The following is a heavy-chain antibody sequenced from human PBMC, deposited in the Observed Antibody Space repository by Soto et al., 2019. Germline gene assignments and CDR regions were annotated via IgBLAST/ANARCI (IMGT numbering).Heavy chain of an antibody. V-gene: IGHV3-72*01. CDR1: GFAFSDYY. CDR3: TRGPLCPGAGCPQYPFYYYMDV. D-gene: IGHD2-8*02. CDR2: ARNKANSYTT. J-gene: IGHJ6*03. Sequence: PGGSLRLSCAASGFAFSDYYMDWVRQAPGKGLEWLGRARNKANSYTTEYNASVKGRFTFSRDDSKNSVDLQMHSLKNDDTAVYYCTRGPLCPGAGCPQYPFYYYMDVWGTGTTVTVSS.